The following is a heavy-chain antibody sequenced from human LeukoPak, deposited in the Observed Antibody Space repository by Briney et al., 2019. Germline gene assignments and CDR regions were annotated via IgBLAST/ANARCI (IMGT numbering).Heavy chain of an antibody. V-gene: IGHV3-23*01. Sequence: GSLRLSCAASGFSFSSYAMNWVRPAPGKGLELVSGIIGSGGNTYYADSVKGRFTISRDNSKNTLYLQMNSLRAEDTAVYYCAKGGQYQPPCWFDSWGQGTLVTVSS. J-gene: IGHJ5*01. CDR3: AKGGQYQPPCWFDS. D-gene: IGHD2-2*01. CDR2: IIGSGGNT. CDR1: GFSFSSYA.